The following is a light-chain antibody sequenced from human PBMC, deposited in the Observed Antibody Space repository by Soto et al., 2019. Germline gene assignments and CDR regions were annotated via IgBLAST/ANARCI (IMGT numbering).Light chain of an antibody. J-gene: IGKJ5*01. CDR3: QQFNTYPIT. CDR1: QDIRGA. V-gene: IGKV1-13*02. Sequence: AIQLTQSPSSLSASVGDRVTITCRASQDIRGALAWYQQKPGKPLKLLIFDVSSLQSGVPSRFSGSGSGTDFTLTISSLQAEDFETYYCQQFNTYPITFGQGTRLEIK. CDR2: DVS.